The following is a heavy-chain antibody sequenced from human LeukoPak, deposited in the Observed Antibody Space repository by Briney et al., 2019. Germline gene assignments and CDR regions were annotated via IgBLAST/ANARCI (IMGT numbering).Heavy chain of an antibody. CDR2: ISSSSSYI. CDR1: GFPFSSYS. D-gene: IGHD3-22*01. Sequence: GGSLRLSCAASGFPFSSYSMNWVRQAPGKGLEWVSSISSSSSYIYYADSVKGRFTISRDNAKNSLYLQMNSLRAEDTAVYYCASENYYDSSGYYYWGQGTLVTVSS. CDR3: ASENYYDSSGYYY. V-gene: IGHV3-21*01. J-gene: IGHJ4*02.